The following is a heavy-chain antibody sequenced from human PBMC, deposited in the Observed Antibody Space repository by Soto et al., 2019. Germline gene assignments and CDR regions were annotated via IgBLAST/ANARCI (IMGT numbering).Heavy chain of an antibody. Sequence: GGSLRLSCAASGFTVSSNYMSWVRQAPGKGLEWVSVIYSGGSTYYADSVKGRFTISRDNSKNTLYLPMNSLRAEDTAVYYCAKYVFGYGYSDYWGQGTRVTVSS. J-gene: IGHJ4*02. CDR3: AKYVFGYGYSDY. CDR2: IYSGGST. V-gene: IGHV3-53*01. CDR1: GFTVSSNY. D-gene: IGHD5-18*01.